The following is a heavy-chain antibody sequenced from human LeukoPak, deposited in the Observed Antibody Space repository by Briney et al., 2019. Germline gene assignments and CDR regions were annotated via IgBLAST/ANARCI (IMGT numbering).Heavy chain of an antibody. J-gene: IGHJ4*01. CDR2: ISGSGGST. Sequence: GGSLRLSCAASGFTFSSNAMTWVRQAPGKGLEWVSAISGSGGSTYYADSVKGRFTISRDNSKNTLYLQMNSLRAEDTAVYYCARGRRILGGPENAGDFDFWGQGSLVTVSS. CDR1: GFTFSSNA. D-gene: IGHD3-16*01. V-gene: IGHV3-23*01. CDR3: ARGRRILGGPENAGDFDF.